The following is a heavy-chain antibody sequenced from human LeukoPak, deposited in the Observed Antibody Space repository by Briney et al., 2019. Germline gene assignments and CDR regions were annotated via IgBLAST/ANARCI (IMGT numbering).Heavy chain of an antibody. CDR3: ARELFDFDY. D-gene: IGHD3-10*01. Sequence: GGSLRLSCAPSGFTFDNFAMTWVRQALGKWLEWVSEITGSGGSTYYADSVKGRFTISRDNSKNTLYLQMNSLRAEDTAIYYCARELFDFDYWGQGTLVTVSS. V-gene: IGHV3-23*01. CDR1: GFTFDNFA. J-gene: IGHJ4*02. CDR2: ITGSGGST.